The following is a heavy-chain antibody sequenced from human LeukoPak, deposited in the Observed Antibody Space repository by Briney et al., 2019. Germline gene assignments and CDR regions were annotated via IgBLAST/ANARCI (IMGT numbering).Heavy chain of an antibody. D-gene: IGHD4-17*01. Sequence: SETLSVTCAVYGGSFSGYYWSWIRQPPGKGLEWIGEINHSGITNYNPSLKSRVTISADTSKNQFSLKLTSVTAADTAVYYCANPARDFADSGAITWWGQGTLVTVSS. J-gene: IGHJ4*02. V-gene: IGHV4-34*01. CDR2: INHSGIT. CDR3: ANPARDFADSGAITW. CDR1: GGSFSGYY.